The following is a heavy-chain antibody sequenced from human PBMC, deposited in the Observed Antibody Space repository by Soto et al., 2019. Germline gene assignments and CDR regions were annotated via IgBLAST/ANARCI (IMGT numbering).Heavy chain of an antibody. Sequence: QVQLVQSGAEVKKPGSSVKVSCKASGGTFSSYAISWVRQAPGQGLEWMGGIIPIFGTANYAQKFQGRVTITADEPTSTAYMELSSLRSEDTAVYYCARDRYCTNGVCYDDAFDIWGQGTMVTVSS. CDR1: GGTFSSYA. CDR3: ARDRYCTNGVCYDDAFDI. J-gene: IGHJ3*02. CDR2: IIPIFGTA. V-gene: IGHV1-69*01. D-gene: IGHD2-8*01.